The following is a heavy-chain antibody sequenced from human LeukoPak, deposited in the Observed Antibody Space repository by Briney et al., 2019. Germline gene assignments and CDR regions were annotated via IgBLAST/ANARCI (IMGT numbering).Heavy chain of an antibody. CDR1: GLTFSTYA. J-gene: IGHJ6*03. CDR3: ARRGEYHDVWRWGQPQAHYYMDV. CDR2: ISGSGSII. Sequence: PGGSLRLSCAASGLTFSTYAMSWVRQAPGKGLEWVSGISGSGSIIYNANSVEGRFTISRDNSKNTVYLQMNSLRAEDTAVYYCARRGEYHDVWRWGQPQAHYYMDVWGKGTTVIVSS. V-gene: IGHV3-23*01. D-gene: IGHD3-3*01.